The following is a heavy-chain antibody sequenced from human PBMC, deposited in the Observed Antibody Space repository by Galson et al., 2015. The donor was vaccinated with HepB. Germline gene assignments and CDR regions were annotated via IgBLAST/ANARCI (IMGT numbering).Heavy chain of an antibody. Sequence: SLRLSCAASGFTFSSYGMHWVRQAPGKGLEWVAFIRYDGSNKYYADSVKGRFTISRDNSKNTLYLQMNSLRAEDTAVYYCAKDLGIAAAGTWFSDYYYYYGMDVWGQGTTVTVSS. J-gene: IGHJ6*02. CDR1: GFTFSSYG. V-gene: IGHV3-30*02. D-gene: IGHD6-13*01. CDR3: AKDLGIAAAGTWFSDYYYYYGMDV. CDR2: IRYDGSNK.